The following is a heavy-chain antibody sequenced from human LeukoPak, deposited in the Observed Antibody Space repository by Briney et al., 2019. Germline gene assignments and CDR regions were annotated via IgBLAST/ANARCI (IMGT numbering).Heavy chain of an antibody. CDR2: VYYTGST. CDR3: ARHRGGGSSDWYFDL. J-gene: IGHJ2*01. Sequence: SETLSLTCSVSGGPISNYYWSWIRQPPGEGLEWLGYVYYTGSTDYNPSLKSRVTMSLDTSKSQFSLKLYSVTTADTALYYCARHRGGGSSDWYFDLWGRGTLVTVAS. V-gene: IGHV4-59*01. CDR1: GGPISNYY. D-gene: IGHD5-12*01.